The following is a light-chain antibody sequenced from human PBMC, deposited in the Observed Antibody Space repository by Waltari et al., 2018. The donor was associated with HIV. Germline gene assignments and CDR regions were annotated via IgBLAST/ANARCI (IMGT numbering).Light chain of an antibody. Sequence: QSVLTQPPSVSGAPGQRVTLSCTGRNPNIGTPDVPWYQQFPRTAPQLLIYNTNSRPSGVPDRFSGSKSGTSASLAITGLQSEDEADYFCQSSDSTLSGSVFGGGTKLTVL. CDR2: NTN. CDR1: NPNIGTPD. CDR3: QSSDSTLSGSV. V-gene: IGLV1-40*01. J-gene: IGLJ2*01.